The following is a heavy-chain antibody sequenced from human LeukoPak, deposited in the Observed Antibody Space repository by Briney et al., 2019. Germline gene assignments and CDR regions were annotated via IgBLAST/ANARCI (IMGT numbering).Heavy chain of an antibody. Sequence: SETVSLTCKVSGVFICIYYWTWLRQPPGKALEWIGYIFNAGSTNYNPSLKSRATISLDTSQNQVSLELKSVTAADTAVYYCARQSRYYYMDVWGRGTTVTVSS. V-gene: IGHV4-59*08. CDR2: IFNAGST. J-gene: IGHJ6*03. CDR3: ARQSRYYYMDV. CDR1: GVFICIYY.